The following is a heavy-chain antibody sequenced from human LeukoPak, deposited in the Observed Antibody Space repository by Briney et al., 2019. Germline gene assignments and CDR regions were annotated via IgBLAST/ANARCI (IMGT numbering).Heavy chain of an antibody. D-gene: IGHD3-3*01. CDR3: VRPLTTSSSGWDDAFDI. Sequence: SVKVSCKASGGTFSGYAISWVRQAPGQGPQWMGVVSPIFGTASYGPNFQGRVTIVADESATTTYMELRSLTSEDTAVYYCVRPLTTSSSGWDDAFDIWGQGTLVTVSS. CDR2: VSPIFGTA. J-gene: IGHJ3*02. V-gene: IGHV1-69*13. CDR1: GGTFSGYA.